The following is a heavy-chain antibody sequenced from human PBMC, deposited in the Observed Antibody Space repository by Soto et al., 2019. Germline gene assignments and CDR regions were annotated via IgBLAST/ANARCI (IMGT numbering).Heavy chain of an antibody. CDR1: GFTFSRYG. CDR3: ARDLGYSSPPYYYYGMDV. J-gene: IGHJ6*02. CDR2: ISYDGSNK. V-gene: IGHV3-30*19. D-gene: IGHD6-13*01. Sequence: PGGSLRLSCAASGFTFSRYGMHWVRQSPGKGLEWVAVISYDGSNKYYADSVKGRFTISRDNSKNTLYLQMNSLRAEDTAVYYCARDLGYSSPPYYYYGMDVWGQGTTVTVSS.